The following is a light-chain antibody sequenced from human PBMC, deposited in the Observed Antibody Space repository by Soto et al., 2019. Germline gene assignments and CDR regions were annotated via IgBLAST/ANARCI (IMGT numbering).Light chain of an antibody. CDR3: CSYAGSSTFV. J-gene: IGLJ2*01. CDR2: EGS. V-gene: IGLV2-23*03. Sequence: QSALTQPASVSGSPEQSITISCTGTSSDVGSYNLVSWYQQHPGKAPKLMIYEGSKRPSGVSNRFSGSKSGNTASLTISGLQAEDEADYYCCSYAGSSTFVFGGGTKVTVL. CDR1: SSDVGSYNL.